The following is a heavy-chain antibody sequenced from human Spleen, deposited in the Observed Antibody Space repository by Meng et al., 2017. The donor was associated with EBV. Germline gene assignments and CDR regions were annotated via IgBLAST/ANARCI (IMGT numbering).Heavy chain of an antibody. D-gene: IGHD4-17*01. CDR2: INTNTGNP. J-gene: IGHJ5*02. Sequence: QGQMVQSGCGLKKPGASVKVYCKASGYTFTKYPMNLVRQAPGQGLEWMGRINTNTGNPTYAQGFTGRFVFSLDTSVNTAYLQISSLKAEDTAVYYCARPMTTVTTYWFDPWGQGTLVTVSS. CDR1: GYTFTKYP. CDR3: ARPMTTVTTYWFDP. V-gene: IGHV7-4-1*02.